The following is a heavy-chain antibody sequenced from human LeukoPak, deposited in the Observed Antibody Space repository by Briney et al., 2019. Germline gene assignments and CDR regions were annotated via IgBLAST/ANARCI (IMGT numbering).Heavy chain of an antibody. CDR3: ARCSGVFGSSGY. Sequence: GGSLRLSCAGSGFTFSSYSMNWVRQAPGKGLEWVSTISSGTGSYIYYADSVRGRFTISRDNAKNSLYLQMNSLRAEDTAVYYCARCSGVFGSSGYWGQGTLVTVSS. CDR2: ISSGTGSYI. V-gene: IGHV3-21*01. J-gene: IGHJ4*02. CDR1: GFTFSSYS. D-gene: IGHD6-6*01.